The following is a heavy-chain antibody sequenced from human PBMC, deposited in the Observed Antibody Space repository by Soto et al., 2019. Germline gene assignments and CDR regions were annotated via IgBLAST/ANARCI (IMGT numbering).Heavy chain of an antibody. D-gene: IGHD3-3*01. J-gene: IGHJ4*02. Sequence: SETLSLTCAVYGGSFSGYYWSWIRQPPGKGLEWIGEINHSGSTNYNPSLKSRVTISVDTSKNQFSLRLSSVTAADTAVYYCARGSGYYGYWGQGTLVTVSS. CDR3: ARGSGYYGY. CDR1: GGSFSGYY. CDR2: INHSGST. V-gene: IGHV4-34*01.